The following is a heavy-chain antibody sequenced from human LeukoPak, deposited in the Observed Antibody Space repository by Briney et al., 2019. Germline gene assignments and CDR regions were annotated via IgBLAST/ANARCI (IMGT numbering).Heavy chain of an antibody. Sequence: TGGSLRLYCAASGFTFSTYAMSWVRQAPGKGLEWVSAISGSGGSTYYADSVKGRFTISRDNSKNTLYLQINSLRAEDTAIYYCAKDRRNWGSRVDYWGQGTLVTVSS. V-gene: IGHV3-23*01. CDR1: GFTFSTYA. J-gene: IGHJ4*02. D-gene: IGHD7-27*01. CDR3: AKDRRNWGSRVDY. CDR2: ISGSGGST.